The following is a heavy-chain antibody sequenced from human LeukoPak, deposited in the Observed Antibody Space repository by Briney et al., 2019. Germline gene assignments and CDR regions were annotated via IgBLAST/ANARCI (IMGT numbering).Heavy chain of an antibody. D-gene: IGHD3-10*01. V-gene: IGHV4-4*07. CDR3: ARGTAGFGEFPFDP. CDR1: GGSISDYY. J-gene: IGHJ5*02. Sequence: PSETLSLTCTVSGGSISDYYWSWIRQPAGKGLEWIGHIYTSGSTNYNPSLKSRVTMSINTSNNQFSLKLSSVTAADTAVYYCARGTAGFGEFPFDPWGQGTLVTVSS. CDR2: IYTSGST.